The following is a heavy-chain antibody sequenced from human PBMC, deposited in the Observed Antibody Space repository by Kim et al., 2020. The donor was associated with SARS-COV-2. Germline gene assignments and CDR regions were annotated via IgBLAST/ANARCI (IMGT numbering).Heavy chain of an antibody. Sequence: SETLSLTCTVSGGSISSYYWSWIRQPPGKGLEWIGYIYYSGSTNYNPSLKSRVTISVDTSKNQFSLKLSSVTAADTAVYYCARVRSTSWVYYFDYWGQGT. CDR3: ARVRSTSWVYYFDY. D-gene: IGHD2-2*01. V-gene: IGHV4-59*01. CDR1: GGSISSYY. CDR2: IYYSGST. J-gene: IGHJ4*02.